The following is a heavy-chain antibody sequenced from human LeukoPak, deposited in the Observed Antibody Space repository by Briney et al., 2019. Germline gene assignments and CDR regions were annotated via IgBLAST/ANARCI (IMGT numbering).Heavy chain of an antibody. CDR2: ISAYNGNT. J-gene: IGHJ3*02. CDR1: GYTFTSYG. V-gene: IGHV1-18*01. D-gene: IGHD7-27*01. CDR3: ARSYPWGSAFDI. Sequence: ASVKVSCKASGYTFTSYGISWVRQAPGQGLEWMGWISAYNGNTNYAQKLQGRVTMTTDTSTSTAYMEPRSPRSDDTAVYYCARSYPWGSAFDIWGQGTMVTVSS.